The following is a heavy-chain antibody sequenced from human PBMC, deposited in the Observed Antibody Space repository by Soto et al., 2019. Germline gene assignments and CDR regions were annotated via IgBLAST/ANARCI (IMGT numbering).Heavy chain of an antibody. D-gene: IGHD3-3*01. CDR3: ARRLGEYYFCSGYYYSCDY. CDR1: GYTFTSYG. Sequence: VQLVQSGAEVKRPGASVKVSCKASGYTFTSYGISWVRQATGQGLEWMGWISAYNGNTNYAQKLQDGFTMTTDTSTSTAYMELRSRRADDTAVYYCARRLGEYYFCSGYYYSCDYWGQGTLVTVSS. V-gene: IGHV1-18*04. CDR2: ISAYNGNT. J-gene: IGHJ4*02.